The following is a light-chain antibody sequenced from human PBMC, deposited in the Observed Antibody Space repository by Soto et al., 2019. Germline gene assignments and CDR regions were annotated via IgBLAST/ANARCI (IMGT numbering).Light chain of an antibody. CDR2: ENN. Sequence: QSVLTQPPSAPAAPGQKVTISCSGSSSDIGRNYVSWYQHLPGTAPKLLIYENNKRPSGIPDRLSGSKSGSSATLGITGLQTGDEADYYCGTWDSSLTTYVFGPGTKVTVL. V-gene: IGLV1-51*02. CDR3: GTWDSSLTTYV. CDR1: SSDIGRNY. J-gene: IGLJ1*01.